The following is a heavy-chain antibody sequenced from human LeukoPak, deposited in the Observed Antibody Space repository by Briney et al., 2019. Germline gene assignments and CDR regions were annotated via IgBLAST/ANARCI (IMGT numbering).Heavy chain of an antibody. CDR3: AELGITMIGGV. V-gene: IGHV3-11*04. CDR1: GFIFSDYY. CDR2: ISNPSSTR. D-gene: IGHD3-10*02. Sequence: GGSLRLSCDASGFIFSDYYMSWLRQAPGKGLEWISYISNPSSTRYYADSVKGRFTISRDNAKNSLYLQMNSLRAEGTAVYYCAELGITMIGGVWGKGTTVTISS. J-gene: IGHJ6*04.